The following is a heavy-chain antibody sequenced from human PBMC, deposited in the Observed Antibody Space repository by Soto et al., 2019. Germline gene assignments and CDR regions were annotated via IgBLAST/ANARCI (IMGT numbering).Heavy chain of an antibody. D-gene: IGHD2-15*01. CDR3: ARDSSHVVRTRPRWFEP. V-gene: IGHV1-18*04. J-gene: IGHJ5*02. CDR2: ISVYNGHT. Sequence: QVQLVQSGAEVKRPGASVKVSCKASGYNFITYGITWVRQAPGQGLEWMGWISVYNGHTNYAQKFQGRVTMTTDTSTSTAYMDLRSLRSDDTAVYYCARDSSHVVRTRPRWFEPWGQGTLVTVSS. CDR1: GYNFITYG.